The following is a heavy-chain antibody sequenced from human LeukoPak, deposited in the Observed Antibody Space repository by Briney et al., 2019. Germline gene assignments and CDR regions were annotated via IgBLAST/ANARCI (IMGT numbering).Heavy chain of an antibody. D-gene: IGHD3-3*01. Sequence: GGSLRLSCAASGFTFDDYAMHWVRQAPGKGLEWVSLISWDGGSTYYADSVKGRFTISRDNSKNSLYLQMNSLRAEDTVVYYCAKAPTYYDFWSGLPGENWFDPWGQGTLVTVSS. CDR1: GFTFDDYA. J-gene: IGHJ5*02. CDR3: AKAPTYYDFWSGLPGENWFDP. CDR2: ISWDGGST. V-gene: IGHV3-43D*04.